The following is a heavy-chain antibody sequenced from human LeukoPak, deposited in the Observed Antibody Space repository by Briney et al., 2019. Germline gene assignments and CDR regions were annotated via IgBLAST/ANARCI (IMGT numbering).Heavy chain of an antibody. CDR3: ARGRSQRWLQFMIAFDI. CDR1: GGSFRGYY. J-gene: IGHJ3*02. Sequence: SETLSLTCAVYGGSFRGYYWSWIRQPPGKGLEWIGEINHSGSTNYNPSLKSRVTISVDTSKNQFSLKLSSVTAADTAVYYCARGRSQRWLQFMIAFDIWGRGTMVTVSS. V-gene: IGHV4-34*01. CDR2: INHSGST. D-gene: IGHD5-24*01.